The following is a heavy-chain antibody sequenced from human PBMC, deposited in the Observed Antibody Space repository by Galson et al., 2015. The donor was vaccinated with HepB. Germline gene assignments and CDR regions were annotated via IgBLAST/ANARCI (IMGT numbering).Heavy chain of an antibody. CDR3: VKDGGNWYHFDY. J-gene: IGHJ4*02. D-gene: IGHD6-13*01. Sequence: SLRLSCAASGFTFSNFGMHWVRQAPGKGLEWVTFIRYDGSSKYFADSVKGRFTISKDNSKNMLYLEMTSLRAEDTALYYCVKDGGNWYHFDYWGQGTLVTVSS. CDR2: IRYDGSSK. V-gene: IGHV3-30*02. CDR1: GFTFSNFG.